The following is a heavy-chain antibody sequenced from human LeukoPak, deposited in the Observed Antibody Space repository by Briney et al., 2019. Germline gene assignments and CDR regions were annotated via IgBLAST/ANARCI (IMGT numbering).Heavy chain of an antibody. CDR2: ISGSGGST. CDR3: AKVRKIQLWLPRDAFDI. J-gene: IGHJ3*02. Sequence: GGSLRLSCAASGFTFSSYAMSWVRQAPGRGLEWVSAISGSGGSTYYAASVKGRFTISRDNSKNTLYLQMNSLRAEDTAVYYCAKVRKIQLWLPRDAFDIWGQGTMVTVSS. CDR1: GFTFSSYA. D-gene: IGHD5-18*01. V-gene: IGHV3-23*01.